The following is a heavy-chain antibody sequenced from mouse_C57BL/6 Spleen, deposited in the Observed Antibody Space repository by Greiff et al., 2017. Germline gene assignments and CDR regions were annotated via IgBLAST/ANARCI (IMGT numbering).Heavy chain of an antibody. Sequence: VQLQQPGAELVKPGASVKMSCKASGYTFTSYWITWVKQRPGQGLEWIGDIYPGSGSTNYNEKFKSKATLTVDTSSSTAYLQLNSLTSEDSAVYYCARCTTVVDFDYWGQGTTLTVSS. D-gene: IGHD1-1*01. V-gene: IGHV1-55*01. CDR2: IYPGSGST. J-gene: IGHJ2*01. CDR3: ARCTTVVDFDY. CDR1: GYTFTSYW.